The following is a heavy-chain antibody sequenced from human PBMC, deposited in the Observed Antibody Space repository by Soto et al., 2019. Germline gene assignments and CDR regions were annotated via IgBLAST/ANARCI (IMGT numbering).Heavy chain of an antibody. J-gene: IGHJ3*02. CDR2: ISGSGAGT. Sequence: GGSLRLSCAASGFTFSTYAVTWVRQAPGKGLEWVSTISGSGAGTYYADSVKGRFTISRDNSKNTLYLQMNSLRAEDTAVYYWAKYSSSSRRDAFDIWGQGTMVTVSS. D-gene: IGHD6-6*01. CDR1: GFTFSTYA. V-gene: IGHV3-23*01. CDR3: AKYSSSSRRDAFDI.